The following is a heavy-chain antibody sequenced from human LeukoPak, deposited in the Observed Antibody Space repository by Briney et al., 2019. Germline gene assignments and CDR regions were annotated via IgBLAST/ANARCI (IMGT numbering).Heavy chain of an antibody. J-gene: IGHJ4*02. CDR2: ISCDGSNK. V-gene: IGHV3-30*18. CDR1: GFTFSSYG. Sequence: GGSLRLSCAASGFTFSSYGMHWVRQAPGKGLEWVAVISCDGSNKYYADSVKGRFTISRDNSKNTLYLQMNSLRAEDTAVYYCAKDSTPFWSGTGDWGQGTLVTVSS. CDR3: AKDSTPFWSGTGD. D-gene: IGHD3-3*01.